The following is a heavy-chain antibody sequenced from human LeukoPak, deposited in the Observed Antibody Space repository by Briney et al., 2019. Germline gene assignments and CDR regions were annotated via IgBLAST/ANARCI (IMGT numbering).Heavy chain of an antibody. J-gene: IGHJ4*02. CDR2: ISGSGGST. D-gene: IGHD2-2*01. V-gene: IGHV3-23*01. CDR1: GFTFSSYA. CDR3: AKDAPVNIVVVPAANS. Sequence: GGSLRLSCAASGFTFSSYAMSWVRQAPGKGLEWVSAISGSGGSTYYADSVKGRLTISRDNSKNTLYLQMNSLRAEDTAVYYCAKDAPVNIVVVPAANSWGQGTLVTVSS.